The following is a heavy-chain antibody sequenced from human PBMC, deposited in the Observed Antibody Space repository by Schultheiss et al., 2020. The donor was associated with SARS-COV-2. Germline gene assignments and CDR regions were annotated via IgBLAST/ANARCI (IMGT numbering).Heavy chain of an antibody. J-gene: IGHJ4*02. V-gene: IGHV3-11*06. D-gene: IGHD2-15*01. Sequence: GGSLRLSCAASGFTFSDYYMSWIRQAPGKGLEWVSYISTSSTYTNYADSVKGRFTISRDNAKNSLYLQMNSLRAEDTAVYYCARDLYCSGGSCQDYWGQGTLVTVSS. CDR3: ARDLYCSGGSCQDY. CDR2: ISTSSTYT. CDR1: GFTFSDYY.